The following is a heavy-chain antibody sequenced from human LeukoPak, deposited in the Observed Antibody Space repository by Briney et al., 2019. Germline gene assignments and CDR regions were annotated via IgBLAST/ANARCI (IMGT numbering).Heavy chain of an antibody. CDR2: INHSGST. D-gene: IGHD6-19*01. Sequence: SETLSLTCAVYGGSFSGYYWSWIRQPPGKGLEWIGEINHSGSTNYNPSLKSRVTISVDTSKNQFSLKLSSVTAADTAVYYCARDRSGWYLYPNFSYYYGMDVWGQGTTVTVSS. CDR1: GGSFSGYY. J-gene: IGHJ6*02. CDR3: ARDRSGWYLYPNFSYYYGMDV. V-gene: IGHV4-34*01.